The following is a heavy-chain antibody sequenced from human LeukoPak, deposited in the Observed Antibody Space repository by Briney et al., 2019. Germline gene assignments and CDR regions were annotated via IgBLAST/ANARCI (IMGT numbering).Heavy chain of an antibody. CDR3: AKDDSPGTASYYYYMDV. D-gene: IGHD1-1*01. CDR2: ISFDGSNE. CDR1: GFTFSIHG. J-gene: IGHJ6*03. V-gene: IGHV3-30*18. Sequence: PGGSLRLSCAASGFTFSIHGTHWVRQAPGKGLEWVAVISFDGSNEYCADSVKGRFTISRDNSKNTLFLQMNSLRAEDTAVYYCAKDDSPGTASYYYYMDVWGKGTTVTVSS.